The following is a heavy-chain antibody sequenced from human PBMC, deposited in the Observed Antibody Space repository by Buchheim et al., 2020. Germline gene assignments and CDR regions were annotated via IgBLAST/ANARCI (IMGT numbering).Heavy chain of an antibody. V-gene: IGHV4-61*02. CDR1: ADSISSATYY. D-gene: IGHD4-17*01. Sequence: QVQLQESGPGLVKPSQTLSLTCTVSADSISSATYYWSWIRQPAGKGLEWIGRFSTSDSTHYNPSLKSRCTISGDTSKNQFSLKLSSVTAADTAVYYCARGRPYGDYFDYWGQGTL. CDR3: ARGRPYGDYFDY. CDR2: FSTSDST. J-gene: IGHJ4*02.